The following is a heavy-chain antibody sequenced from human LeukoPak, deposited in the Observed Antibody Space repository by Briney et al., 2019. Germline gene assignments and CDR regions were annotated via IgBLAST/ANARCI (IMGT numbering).Heavy chain of an antibody. CDR3: ARQGGSYYAIDD. CDR2: ITQSVNI. Sequence: SETLSLTCGVYGGSLSDYSWSWIRQPPGKGLEFIGEITQSVNINYNPSLKSRVTISVDMSKNQVSRRLSSVTAADTAVYYCARQGGSYYAIDDWGQGTLVTVSS. J-gene: IGHJ4*02. D-gene: IGHD1-26*01. CDR1: GGSLSDYS. V-gene: IGHV4-34*01.